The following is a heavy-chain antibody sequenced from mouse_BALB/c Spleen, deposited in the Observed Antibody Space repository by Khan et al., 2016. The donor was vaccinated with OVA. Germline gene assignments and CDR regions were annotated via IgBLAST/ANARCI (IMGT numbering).Heavy chain of an antibody. Sequence: QVQLQQSGAELVKSGASVRLSCKASGYTFTSYYLYWVKQRPGQGLEWIGDINPSNGGTNFNEKFKTKATLTVDKSSSTAYMQLNSLTSEDSAVYYCTRSGYGSFAYWGQGTLVTVSA. CDR1: GYTFTSYY. J-gene: IGHJ3*01. V-gene: IGHV1S81*02. CDR2: INPSNGGT. CDR3: TRSGYGSFAY. D-gene: IGHD2-2*01.